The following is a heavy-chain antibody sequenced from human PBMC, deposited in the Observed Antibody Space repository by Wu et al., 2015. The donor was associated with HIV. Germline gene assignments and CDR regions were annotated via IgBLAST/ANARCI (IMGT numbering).Heavy chain of an antibody. Sequence: QVHLVQSGAEVKNPGSSVRVSCKASGATFTSYALSWVRQAPGQGLEWMGRLIPMYGTANYAQTFQGRVSITADKPTNTAYMELSSLRSDDTAVYFCARGSITDMSTASYYYYVMDIWGQGTTVTVSS. CDR3: ARGSITDMSTASYYYYVMDI. D-gene: IGHD5-24*01. CDR1: GATFTSYA. CDR2: LIPMYGTA. J-gene: IGHJ6*02. V-gene: IGHV1-69*13.